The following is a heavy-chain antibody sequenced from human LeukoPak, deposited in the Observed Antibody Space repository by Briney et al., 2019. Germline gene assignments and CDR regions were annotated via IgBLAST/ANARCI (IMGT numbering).Heavy chain of an antibody. D-gene: IGHD2-15*01. CDR3: AKDHYSGSGVTSLPAY. V-gene: IGHV3-11*04. CDR1: GFTFSDYY. J-gene: IGHJ4*02. Sequence: GGSLRLSCAASGFTFSDYYMSWIRQAPGKGLEWVSYISSSGSTIYYADSVKGRFTISRDNSKNTLYLQMNSLRAEDAAVYYCAKDHYSGSGVTSLPAYWGQGTLVTVSS. CDR2: ISSSGSTI.